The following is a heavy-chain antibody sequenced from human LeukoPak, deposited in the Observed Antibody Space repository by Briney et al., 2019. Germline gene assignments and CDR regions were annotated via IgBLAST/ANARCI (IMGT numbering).Heavy chain of an antibody. CDR2: IDHSGST. Sequence: PSETLSLTCAVSGYSISSGYYWGWIRQPPGKGLGWIGSIDHSGSTYYNPSLKSRVIISVDTSKNQFSLRLSSVTAADTAVYYCARDRGWGQFYFDQWGQGSLVTVSS. V-gene: IGHV4-38-2*02. D-gene: IGHD6-19*01. CDR1: GYSISSGYY. CDR3: ARDRGWGQFYFDQ. J-gene: IGHJ4*02.